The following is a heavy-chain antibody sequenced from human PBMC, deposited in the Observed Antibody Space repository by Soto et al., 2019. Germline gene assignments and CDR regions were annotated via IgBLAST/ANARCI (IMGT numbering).Heavy chain of an antibody. CDR1: GGSISGGGSS. CDR3: ASVPGP. Sequence: QLQLQESGSGLVKPSQTLSLTCAVSGGSISGGGSSWSWIRQPPGKGLEWIGYIYHSGSSYYNTALKSRVTITVDRSKKQFSLKLSSVTAADTAVYYCASVPGPWGQGTLVTVSS. J-gene: IGHJ5*02. CDR2: IYHSGSS. V-gene: IGHV4-30-2*01. D-gene: IGHD2-2*01.